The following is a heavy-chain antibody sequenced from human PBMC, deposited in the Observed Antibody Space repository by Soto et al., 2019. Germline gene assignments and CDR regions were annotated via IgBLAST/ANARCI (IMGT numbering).Heavy chain of an antibody. CDR2: IYPGDSDI. CDR3: ARQDGSGPFDY. CDR1: GYRFSSSW. Sequence: PGESLKISCQGTGYRFSSSWFAWVRQVPGKGLEWMGNIYPGDSDIKYSPSLDGQVTISADKSSSTAFLEWRSLRASDSATYYCARQDGSGPFDYWGQGTRVTVSS. D-gene: IGHD3-10*01. V-gene: IGHV5-51*01. J-gene: IGHJ4*02.